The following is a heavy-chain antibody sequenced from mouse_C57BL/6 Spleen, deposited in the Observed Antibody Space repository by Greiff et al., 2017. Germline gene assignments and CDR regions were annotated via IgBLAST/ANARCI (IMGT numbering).Heavy chain of an antibody. J-gene: IGHJ2*01. CDR3: ARKDYGSGNYYFDY. D-gene: IGHD1-1*01. V-gene: IGHV1-81*01. CDR1: GYTFTSYG. CDR2: IYPRSGNT. Sequence: QVQLQQSGAELARPGASVKLSCKASGYTFTSYGISWVKQRTGQGLEWIGEIYPRSGNTYYNEKFKGKATLTADKSSSTAYMELRSLTSEDSAVYFCARKDYGSGNYYFDYWGQGTTLTVSS.